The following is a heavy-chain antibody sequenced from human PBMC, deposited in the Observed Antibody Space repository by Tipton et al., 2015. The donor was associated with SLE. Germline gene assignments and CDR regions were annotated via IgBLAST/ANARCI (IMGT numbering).Heavy chain of an antibody. J-gene: IGHJ4*02. D-gene: IGHD3-9*01. V-gene: IGHV3-23*01. Sequence: SLRLSCAASGFTFSSYSMTWVRQAPGKALEWVSIISGGSDITNYADSVKGRFTISRDNSKNTLYLQMNSPRAEDTAVYYCAKGEGGGGPRYFDWLDYWGQGTLVTVSS. CDR1: GFTFSSYS. CDR3: AKGEGGGGPRYFDWLDY. CDR2: ISGGSDIT.